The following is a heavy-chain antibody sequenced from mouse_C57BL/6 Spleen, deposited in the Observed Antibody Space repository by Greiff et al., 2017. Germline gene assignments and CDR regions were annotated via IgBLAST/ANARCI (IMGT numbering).Heavy chain of an antibody. CDR2: IPPNSGST. J-gene: IGHJ3*01. D-gene: IGHD2-1*01. CDR1: GYTFTSYW. CDR3: ARNEIYYGNYEGWFAY. Sequence: VKLMESGAELVKPGASVTLSCKASGYTFTSYWMHWVKQRPGQGLEWIGMIPPNSGSTNYNEKFKSKATLTVDKYSSTAYMQLSSLTSEDSAVYYCARNEIYYGNYEGWFAYWGQGTLVTVSA. V-gene: IGHV1-64*01.